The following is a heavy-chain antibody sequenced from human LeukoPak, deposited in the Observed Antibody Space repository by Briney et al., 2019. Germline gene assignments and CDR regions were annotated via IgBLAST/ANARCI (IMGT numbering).Heavy chain of an antibody. Sequence: SETLSLTCTVSGGSISSSSYYWGWIRQPPGKGLEWIVSIYYSGSTYYNPSLKSRVTISVDTSKNQFSLKLSSVTAADTAVYYCARASGGVLLRFGELSRDAFDIWGQGTMVTVSS. V-gene: IGHV4-39*01. J-gene: IGHJ3*02. CDR1: GGSISSSSYY. D-gene: IGHD3-10*01. CDR3: ARASGGVLLRFGELSRDAFDI. CDR2: IYYSGST.